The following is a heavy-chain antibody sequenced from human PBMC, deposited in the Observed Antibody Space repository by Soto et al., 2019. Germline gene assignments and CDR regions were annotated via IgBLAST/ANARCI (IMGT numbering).Heavy chain of an antibody. CDR2: MNPNSGNT. J-gene: IGHJ4*02. CDR1: GYNFNTFY. CDR3: AGGNFRY. Sequence: ASVKGSWKASGYNFNTFYIYWVRQATGHGLEWMGWMNPNSGNTGYAQELRGRVTMTRNTSNTTAYMELTSLTSDDTGVYYCAGGNFRYWGQGTLVTVSS. V-gene: IGHV1-8*02.